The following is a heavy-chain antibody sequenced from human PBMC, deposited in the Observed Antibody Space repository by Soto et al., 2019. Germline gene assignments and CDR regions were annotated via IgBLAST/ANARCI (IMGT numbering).Heavy chain of an antibody. J-gene: IGHJ4*02. D-gene: IGHD4-17*01. CDR2: IYYSGST. V-gene: IGHV4-59*01. CDR1: GVSISSYY. Sequence: SETLSLTCTVSGVSISSYYWSWIRQPPGKGLEWIGYIYYSGSTNYNPSLKSRVTISVDTSKNQFSLKLSSVTAADTAVYYCARVSEDYGDYFDYWGQGTLVTVSS. CDR3: ARVSEDYGDYFDY.